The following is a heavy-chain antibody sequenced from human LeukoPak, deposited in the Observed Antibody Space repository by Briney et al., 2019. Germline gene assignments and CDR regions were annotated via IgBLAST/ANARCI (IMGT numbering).Heavy chain of an antibody. Sequence: PSETLSLTCTVSGGSISSSSYYWGWIRQPPGKGLEWIGSIYYSGSTYYNPSLKSRVTISVDTSKNQFSLKLSSVTAADTAVYYCARMGRDGYNRIYFDYWGQGTLVTVSS. D-gene: IGHD5-24*01. J-gene: IGHJ4*02. CDR2: IYYSGST. CDR1: GGSISSSSYY. V-gene: IGHV4-39*07. CDR3: ARMGRDGYNRIYFDY.